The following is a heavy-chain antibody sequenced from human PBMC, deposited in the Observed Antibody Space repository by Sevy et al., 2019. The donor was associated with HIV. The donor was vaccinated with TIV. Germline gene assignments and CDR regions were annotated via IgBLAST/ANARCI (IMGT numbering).Heavy chain of an antibody. V-gene: IGHV1-2*02. CDR2: INPDSGGP. Sequence: ASVKVSCKASGYTFTGYYMHWVRQAPGQGLEWMGWINPDSGGPNYAPKFQGRVTLTRDTSISTAYMELSRLKSDDTAEYYCVGDDRDGYFDYWGQGTLVTVSS. J-gene: IGHJ4*02. CDR3: VGDDRDGYFDY. CDR1: GYTFTGYY.